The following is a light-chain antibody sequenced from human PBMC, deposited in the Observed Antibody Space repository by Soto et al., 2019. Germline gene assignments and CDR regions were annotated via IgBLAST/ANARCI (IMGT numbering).Light chain of an antibody. CDR1: QGLSSD. CDR3: QQLNSYPIT. J-gene: IGKJ5*01. Sequence: DLQLTQSPSFLYASVGDRVTITCRASQGLSSDLAWYQQKPGKAPKLLIYAASTLQSGVPSRFSGSGSGTEFTLTISSLQPEDFATYYCQQLNSYPITFGQGTRLEIK. CDR2: AAS. V-gene: IGKV1-9*01.